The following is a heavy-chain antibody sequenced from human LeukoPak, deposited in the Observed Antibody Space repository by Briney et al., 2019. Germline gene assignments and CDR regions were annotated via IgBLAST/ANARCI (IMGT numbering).Heavy chain of an antibody. J-gene: IGHJ3*02. CDR1: EFTFSRYT. D-gene: IGHD6-6*01. CDR3: ARGRSDAFDI. V-gene: IGHV3-21*01. CDR2: ISSSGTYI. Sequence: GGSLRLSCAASEFTFSRYTMNWVRQAPGKGLEWVSSISSSGTYIYYADSVKGRFTLSRDNSKNTLYLQMNSLRAGDTAVYYCARGRSDAFDIWGQGTMVTVSS.